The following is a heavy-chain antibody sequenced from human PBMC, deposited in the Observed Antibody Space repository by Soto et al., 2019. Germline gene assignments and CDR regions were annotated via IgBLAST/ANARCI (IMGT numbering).Heavy chain of an antibody. CDR1: GYTFTSYD. V-gene: IGHV1-8*01. J-gene: IGHJ6*03. CDR2: MNPNSGNT. Sequence: SVKVSCKASGYTFTSYDINWVRQATGQGPEWMGWMNPNSGNTGYAQKFQGRVTMTRNTSISTAYMELSSLRSEDTAVYYCARSGYYATNYYYYYMDVWGKGTTVTVSS. D-gene: IGHD3-22*01. CDR3: ARSGYYATNYYYYYMDV.